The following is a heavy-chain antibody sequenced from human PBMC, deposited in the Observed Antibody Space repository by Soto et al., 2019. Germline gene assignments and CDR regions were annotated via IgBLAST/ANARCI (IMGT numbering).Heavy chain of an antibody. CDR3: TRQRNDSSGSLDY. Sequence: GGSLRLSCAASGFTFSGSAMHWVRQASGKGLEWVGRIRSKANSYATAYAASVKGRFTISRDDSKNTAYLQMNSLKTEDTAVYYCTRQRNDSSGSLDYWGQGTLVTVSS. J-gene: IGHJ4*02. D-gene: IGHD3-22*01. CDR2: IRSKANSYAT. V-gene: IGHV3-73*01. CDR1: GFTFSGSA.